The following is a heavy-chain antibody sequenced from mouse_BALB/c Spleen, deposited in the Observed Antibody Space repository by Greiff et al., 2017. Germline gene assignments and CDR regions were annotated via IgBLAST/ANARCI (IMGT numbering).Heavy chain of an antibody. V-gene: IGHV1-69*02. CDR1: GYTFTSYW. J-gene: IGHJ3*01. CDR3: ARSLRKFPY. D-gene: IGHD1-1*01. Sequence: QVQLQQPGAELVKPGASVKLSCKASGYTFTSYWMHWVKQRPGQGLEWIGEIDPSDSYTNYNQKFKGKATLTVDKSSSTAYMQLSSLTSEDSAVYYCARSLRKFPYWGEGTLVTVSA. CDR2: IDPSDSYT.